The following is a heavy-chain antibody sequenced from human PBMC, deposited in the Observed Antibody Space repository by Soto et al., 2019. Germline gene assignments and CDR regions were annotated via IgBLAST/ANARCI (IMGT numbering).Heavy chain of an antibody. CDR3: ARPGSTSARRNSYYYVMDV. D-gene: IGHD6-6*01. V-gene: IGHV1-69*01. CDR2: IIPIFGTT. CDR1: GGTFSSHA. J-gene: IGHJ6*02. Sequence: QVQLVQSGAEVKKPGSSVKVSCKASGGTFSSHAISWVRQAPGQGLEWMGGIIPIFGTTNYAKKFQGRVTITADESTSTAYMELSSLRSEDSAVYYCARPGSTSARRNSYYYVMDVWGQGTTVTVSS.